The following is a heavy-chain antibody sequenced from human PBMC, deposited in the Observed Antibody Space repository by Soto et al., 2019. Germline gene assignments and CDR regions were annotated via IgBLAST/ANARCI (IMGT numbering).Heavy chain of an antibody. CDR2: ISYSGST. J-gene: IGHJ4*02. CDR1: GGSMSSYY. V-gene: IGHV4-59*01. CDR3: ARADTDASVGY. Sequence: PSETLSLTCTVSGGSMSSYYWTWLRQSPGRGVEWIGYISYSGSTYYNPSLKSRVTISADTSKNQFSLRMNSMIAADTSVYYCARADTDASVGYWGQGTLVTVSS. D-gene: IGHD2-15*01.